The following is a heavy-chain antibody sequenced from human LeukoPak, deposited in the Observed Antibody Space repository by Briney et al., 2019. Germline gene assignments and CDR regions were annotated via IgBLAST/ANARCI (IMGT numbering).Heavy chain of an antibody. D-gene: IGHD1-26*01. CDR1: GFTFSNYW. Sequence: AGGSLRLSCAASGFTFSNYWMHWVRQAPGKGLVWVSRVNSDGSSTSYADSVKGRFTISRDNAENTLYLQMNSLRAEDTAVYYCARGYGSYADYWGQGTLVTVSS. V-gene: IGHV3-74*01. CDR3: ARGYGSYADY. CDR2: VNSDGSST. J-gene: IGHJ4*02.